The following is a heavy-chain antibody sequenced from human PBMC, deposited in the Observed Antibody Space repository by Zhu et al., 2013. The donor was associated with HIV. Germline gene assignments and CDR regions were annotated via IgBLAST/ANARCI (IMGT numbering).Heavy chain of an antibody. CDR2: IYSGGST. CDR1: GFTVSSNY. J-gene: IGHJ3*02. Sequence: EVQLEESGGGLIQPGGSLRLSCAASGFTVSSNYMSWVRQAPGKGLEWVSVIYSGGSTYYADSVKGRFTISRDNSKNTLYLQMNSLRAEDTAVYYCARLIGYVVAPADAFDIWGQGTMVTVSS. V-gene: IGHV3-53*01. D-gene: IGHD2-21*01. CDR3: ARLIGYVVAPADAFDI.